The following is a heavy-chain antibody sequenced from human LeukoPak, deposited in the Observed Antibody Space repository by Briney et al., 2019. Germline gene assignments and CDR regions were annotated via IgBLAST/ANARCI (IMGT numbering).Heavy chain of an antibody. D-gene: IGHD3-22*01. J-gene: IGHJ4*02. V-gene: IGHV3-53*05. Sequence: GGSLRLSCAASGFIVCANYSGGHSYHRDGTTYYADSVKGRFTISGDKYANTVYLQMNSLRVDDTAMYYCAHSYDFDSSGYPRPTAIWGQGTQVTVSS. CDR2: HRDGTT. CDR3: AHSYDFDSSGYPRPTAI. CDR1: GFIVCANY.